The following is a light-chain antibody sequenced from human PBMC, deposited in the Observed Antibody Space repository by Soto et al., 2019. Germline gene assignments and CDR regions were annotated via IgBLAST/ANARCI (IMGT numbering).Light chain of an antibody. Sequence: QSALTQPASVSGSPGQSITISCSGISSDVGSYKLVSWYQQHPGKAPKLMVYEGNKRPSGVSNRFSSSNSGYTASLTISGLQAEDEADYYCCSYAGSGTWVFGGGTQLTVL. CDR2: EGN. CDR1: SSDVGSYKL. J-gene: IGLJ3*02. V-gene: IGLV2-23*01. CDR3: CSYAGSGTWV.